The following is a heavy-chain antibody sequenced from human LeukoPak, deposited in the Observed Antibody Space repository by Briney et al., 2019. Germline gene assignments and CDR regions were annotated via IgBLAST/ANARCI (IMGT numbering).Heavy chain of an antibody. V-gene: IGHV3-23*01. CDR2: ISDSGDIT. D-gene: IGHD6-19*01. J-gene: IGHJ4*02. CDR1: GFAFSNQA. Sequence: PGGSLRLSCAASGFAFSNQAMGWVRQASGKGLEWVSVISDSGDITYYADSVKDRFTISRDNSKNTLFLQMNSLRAEDTAVYYCAKDARRTSGWYFFDYWGQGTLVTVSS. CDR3: AKDARRTSGWYFFDY.